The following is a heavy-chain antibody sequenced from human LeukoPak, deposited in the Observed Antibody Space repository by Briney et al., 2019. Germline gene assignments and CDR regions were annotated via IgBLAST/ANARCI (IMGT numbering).Heavy chain of an antibody. Sequence: GGSLRLSCAASGFTFSGSTMHWVRQAPGKGLEWVGRIRSKANSYATAYAASVKGRFTIPRDDSKNTAYLHMNSLKTEDTAVYYCTSPIHYGDYDYYYGMDVWGQGTTVTVSS. CDR1: GFTFSGST. CDR2: IRSKANSYAT. J-gene: IGHJ6*02. V-gene: IGHV3-73*01. D-gene: IGHD4-17*01. CDR3: TSPIHYGDYDYYYGMDV.